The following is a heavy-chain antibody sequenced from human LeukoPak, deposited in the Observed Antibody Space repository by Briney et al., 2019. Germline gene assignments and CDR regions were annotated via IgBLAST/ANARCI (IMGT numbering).Heavy chain of an antibody. CDR3: ARGITMVRGYYYYYYMDV. CDR2: MNPNSGST. Sequence: ASVKVSFKASGYTFTSYDINWVRQATGQGLEWMGWMNPNSGSTGYAQKFQGRVTMTRNTSISTAYMELSSLRSEDTAVYYCARGITMVRGYYYYYYMDVWGKGTTVTVSS. CDR1: GYTFTSYD. V-gene: IGHV1-8*01. J-gene: IGHJ6*03. D-gene: IGHD3-10*01.